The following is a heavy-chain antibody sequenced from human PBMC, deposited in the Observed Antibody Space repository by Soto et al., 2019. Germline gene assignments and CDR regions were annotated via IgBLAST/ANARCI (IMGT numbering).Heavy chain of an antibody. CDR2: ITSSSSSK. Sequence: GGSLRLSCAASGFTFSNVWMSWVRQAPGKGLEWVSYITSSSSSKYYADSVKGRFTISRDNAKNSLYLQMNGLRDEDTAVYYCARDPIFGVLPWGQGTLVTVSS. CDR3: ARDPIFGVLP. D-gene: IGHD3-3*02. J-gene: IGHJ5*02. V-gene: IGHV3-48*02. CDR1: GFTFSNVW.